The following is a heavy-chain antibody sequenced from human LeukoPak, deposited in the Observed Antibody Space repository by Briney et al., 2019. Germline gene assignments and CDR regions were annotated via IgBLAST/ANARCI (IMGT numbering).Heavy chain of an antibody. J-gene: IGHJ4*02. CDR1: GGSISSYY. CDR3: AREWDDYGDFPFSY. CDR2: IYYSGST. V-gene: IGHV4-59*12. D-gene: IGHD4-17*01. Sequence: SETLSLTCTVSGGSISSYYWSWIRQPPGKGLEWIGYIYYSGSTNYNPSLKSRVTISVDTSKNQFSLKLSSVTAADTAVYYCAREWDDYGDFPFSYWGQGTLVTVSS.